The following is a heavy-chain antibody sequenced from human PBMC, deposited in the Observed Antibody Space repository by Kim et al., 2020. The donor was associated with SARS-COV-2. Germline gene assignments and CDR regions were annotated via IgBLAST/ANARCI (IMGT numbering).Heavy chain of an antibody. CDR2: INHSGST. Sequence: SETLSLTCAVYGGSFSGYYWSWIRQPPGKGLEWIGEINHSGSTNYNPSLKSRVTISVDTSKNQFSLKLSSVTAADTAVYYCARVRRGSSRGQGGGPKPYYFDYWGQGTLVTVSS. V-gene: IGHV4-34*01. D-gene: IGHD1-26*01. J-gene: IGHJ4*02. CDR1: GGSFSGYY. CDR3: ARVRRGSSRGQGGGPKPYYFDY.